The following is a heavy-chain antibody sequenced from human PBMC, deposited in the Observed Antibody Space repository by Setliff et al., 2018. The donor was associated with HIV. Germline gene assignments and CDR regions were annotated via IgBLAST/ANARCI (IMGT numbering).Heavy chain of an antibody. CDR1: GGSFSGYY. D-gene: IGHD3-22*01. J-gene: IGHJ5*02. Sequence: SETLSLTCTVYGGSFSGYYWSWIRQPPGKGLEWIGEINHSGSTNYNPSLKSRVTISVDKSKNQFSLKLSSVTAADTAVYYCARHSGPSSGFRWFDPWGQGTLVTVSS. CDR2: INHSGST. V-gene: IGHV4-34*01. CDR3: ARHSGPSSGFRWFDP.